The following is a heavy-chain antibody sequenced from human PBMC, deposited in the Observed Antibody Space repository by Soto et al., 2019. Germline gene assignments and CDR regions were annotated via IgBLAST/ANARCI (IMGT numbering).Heavy chain of an antibody. CDR1: GFTFSSYG. CDR2: IWYDGSNK. J-gene: IGHJ4*02. Sequence: PGGSRRLSCAASGFTFSSYGMHWVRQAPGKGLEWVAVIWYDGSNKYYADSVKGRFTISRDNSKNTLYLQMSSLRAEDTAVYYCARGQYYDFWSGYSDFDYWGQGT. D-gene: IGHD3-3*01. V-gene: IGHV3-33*01. CDR3: ARGQYYDFWSGYSDFDY.